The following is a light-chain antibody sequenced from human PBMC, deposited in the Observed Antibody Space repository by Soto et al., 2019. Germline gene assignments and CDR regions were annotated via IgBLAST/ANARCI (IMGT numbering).Light chain of an antibody. V-gene: IGLV2-14*01. CDR1: SSDVGGYNY. J-gene: IGLJ2*01. CDR3: SSYTSSSTLDVV. CDR2: EVS. Sequence: QSVLTQPASVSGSPGQSITISCTGTSSDVGGYNYVSWYQQHPGKATKLMIYEVSNRPSGVSNRFSCSKSGNTASLTISGLQAEDEAAYYCSSYTSSSTLDVVFGGGTKLTVL.